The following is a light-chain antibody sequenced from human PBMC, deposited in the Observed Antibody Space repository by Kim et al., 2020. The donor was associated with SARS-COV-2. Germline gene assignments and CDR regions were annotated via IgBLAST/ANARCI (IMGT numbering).Light chain of an antibody. CDR3: QHHTSWPLS. J-gene: IGKJ4*01. CDR1: QGVGKY. Sequence: LSPGERATLSCRASQGVGKYLAWHQQKPRQAPRLLIYAVSSRATGIPARFSGSGSGTDFTLTISSLEPEDFAVYYCQHHTSWPLSFGGGTKVDIK. CDR2: AVS. V-gene: IGKV3-11*01.